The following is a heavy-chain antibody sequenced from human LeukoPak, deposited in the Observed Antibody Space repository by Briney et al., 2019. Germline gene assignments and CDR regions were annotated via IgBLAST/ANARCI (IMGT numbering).Heavy chain of an antibody. V-gene: IGHV3-74*01. CDR3: ARAPEYDFWSGYYPRDAFDI. J-gene: IGHJ3*02. CDR2: INSDRSST. Sequence: GGSLRLSCAASGFTFSSYWMHWVRHAPGKGLVWVSRINSDRSSTSYADSVKGRFTISRDNAKNTLYLQMNSLRAEDTAVYYCARAPEYDFWSGYYPRDAFDIWGQGTMVTVSS. D-gene: IGHD3-3*01. CDR1: GFTFSSYW.